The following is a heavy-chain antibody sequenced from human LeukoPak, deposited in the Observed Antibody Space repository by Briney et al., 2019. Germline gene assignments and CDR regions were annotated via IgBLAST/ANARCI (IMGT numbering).Heavy chain of an antibody. CDR3: ARAVPIDP. V-gene: IGHV3-30*04. J-gene: IGHJ5*02. Sequence: PGGTLRLSCAASGFTFSSYAMHWVRQAPGKGLEWVAVISYDGSNKYYADSVKGRFTISRDNSKNTLYLQMNSLTDEDTAVYYCARAVPIDPWGQGTLVTVSS. CDR1: GFTFSSYA. D-gene: IGHD3-10*01. CDR2: ISYDGSNK.